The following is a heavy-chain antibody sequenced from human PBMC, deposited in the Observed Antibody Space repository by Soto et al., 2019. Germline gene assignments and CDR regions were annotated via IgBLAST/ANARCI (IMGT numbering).Heavy chain of an antibody. V-gene: IGHV3-30*18. CDR2: ISYDGSNK. CDR1: GFTFSSYG. CDR3: AKDRFPDYGGNLFDY. Sequence: QVQLVESGGGVVQPGRSLRLSCAASGFTFSSYGMHWVRQAPGKGLEWVAVISYDGSNKYYADSVKGRFTISRDNSKNPLYLQMNSLRAEDTAVYYCAKDRFPDYGGNLFDYWGQGTLVTVSS. J-gene: IGHJ4*02. D-gene: IGHD4-17*01.